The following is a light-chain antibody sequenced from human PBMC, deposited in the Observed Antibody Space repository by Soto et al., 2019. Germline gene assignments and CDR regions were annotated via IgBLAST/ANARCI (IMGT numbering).Light chain of an antibody. CDR3: LSADSSGVV. CDR2: KAS. J-gene: IGLJ2*01. V-gene: IGLV3-16*01. Sequence: SYELRQPPSVSVSLRQMARISCSGKVMPKKHAHWDQEKPCHCPVVVIHKASERPSGIPERFSGSTSGARVTLTVSGVQAEDEADYHCLSADSSGVVFDGGTKLTVL. CDR1: VMPKKH.